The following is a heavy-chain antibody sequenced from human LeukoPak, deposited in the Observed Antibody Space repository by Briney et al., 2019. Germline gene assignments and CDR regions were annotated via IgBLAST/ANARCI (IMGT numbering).Heavy chain of an antibody. Sequence: GRSLRLSCATSGFTFDDYAMHWVRQAPGKGLEWVSGISWNSGSIGYADSVKGRFTISRDNSKNTLYLQMNSLRAEDTAVYYCAKGEQWLALFDYWGQGTLVTVSS. D-gene: IGHD6-19*01. CDR2: ISWNSGSI. J-gene: IGHJ4*02. CDR1: GFTFDDYA. CDR3: AKGEQWLALFDY. V-gene: IGHV3-9*01.